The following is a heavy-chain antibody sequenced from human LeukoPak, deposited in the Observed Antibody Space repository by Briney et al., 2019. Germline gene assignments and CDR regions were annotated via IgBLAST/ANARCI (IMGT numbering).Heavy chain of an antibody. CDR2: ISGSGGST. D-gene: IGHD6-13*01. V-gene: IGHV3-23*01. CDR1: GFTFSSYA. J-gene: IGHJ4*02. Sequence: GGSLRLSFAASGFTFSSYAMSWVRQAPGKGLEWVSAISGSGGSTYYADSVKGRFTISRDNSKNTLYLQMNSLRAEDTAVYYCAKSPEGQLVSLDYWGQGTLVTVSS. CDR3: AKSPEGQLVSLDY.